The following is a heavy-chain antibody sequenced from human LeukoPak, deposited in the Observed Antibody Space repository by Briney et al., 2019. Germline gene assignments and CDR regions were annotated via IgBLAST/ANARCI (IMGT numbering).Heavy chain of an antibody. CDR1: GYSISSGYY. V-gene: IGHV4-38-2*02. CDR2: IYHSGST. CDR3: ARGVVPAANDAFDI. J-gene: IGHJ3*02. D-gene: IGHD2-2*01. Sequence: SETLSLTCTVSGYSISSGYYWGWIRPPPGKGLEWIGSIYHSGSTYYNQSLKSRVTISVDTSKNQFSLKLSSVTAADTAVYYCARGVVPAANDAFDIWGQGTMVTVSS.